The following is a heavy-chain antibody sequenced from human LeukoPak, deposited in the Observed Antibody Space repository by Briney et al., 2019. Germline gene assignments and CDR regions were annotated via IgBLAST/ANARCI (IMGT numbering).Heavy chain of an antibody. J-gene: IGHJ4*02. V-gene: IGHV3-48*03. CDR3: AREPVLDY. D-gene: IGHD1-14*01. CDR2: ISSSGSTI. CDR1: GFTFSSSE. Sequence: GGSLRLSCAASGFTFSSSEINSVRHARGNWLELISYISSSGSTIYYADSVKGRFTISRDNAKNSLYLQMNSLRAEDTVVYYCAREPVLDYWGQGTLVTVSS.